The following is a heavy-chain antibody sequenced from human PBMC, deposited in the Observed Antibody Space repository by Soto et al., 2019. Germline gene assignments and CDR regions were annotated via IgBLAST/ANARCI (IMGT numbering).Heavy chain of an antibody. CDR2: ISYDGSNK. J-gene: IGHJ4*02. V-gene: IGHV3-30-3*01. D-gene: IGHD1-26*01. Sequence: PGGSLRLSCAASGFTFSSYAMHWVRQAPGKGLEWVAVISYDGSNKYYADSVKGRFTISRDNSKNTLYLQMNSLRAEDKAVYYCARGGNSKRYRHQLDYWGQGTLVPVSS. CDR1: GFTFSSYA. CDR3: ARGGNSKRYRHQLDY.